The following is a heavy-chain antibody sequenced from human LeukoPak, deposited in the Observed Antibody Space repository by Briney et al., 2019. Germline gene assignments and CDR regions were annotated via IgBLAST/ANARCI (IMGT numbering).Heavy chain of an antibody. Sequence: SETLSLTCTVSGGSISGYYWSWIRQPPGKGLEWIGYIYYSGTTNYNPSLKSRVTISVDTSKNQFSLKLNSVTAADTAVYYCARQVREQWLARFDPWGQGTLVTVSS. CDR1: GGSISGYY. CDR2: IYYSGTT. J-gene: IGHJ5*02. D-gene: IGHD6-19*01. V-gene: IGHV4-59*08. CDR3: ARQVREQWLARFDP.